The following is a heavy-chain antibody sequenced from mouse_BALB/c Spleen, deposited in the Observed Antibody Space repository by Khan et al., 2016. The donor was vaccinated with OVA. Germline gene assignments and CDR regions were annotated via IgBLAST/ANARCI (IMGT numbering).Heavy chain of an antibody. J-gene: IGHJ3*01. CDR2: IDPFNGST. Sequence: VQLKESGPELMKPGASVKISCKASGYSFTTYYIHWVKQSHGKSLEWIGYIDPFNGSTTYNQKFKGKATLTVDKSSSTAYMHLSSLTSEDSAVXYGARHGTRSWFAYWGQGTLVTVSA. CDR1: GYSFTTYY. V-gene: IGHV1S135*01. D-gene: IGHD1-1*01. CDR3: ARHGTRSWFAY.